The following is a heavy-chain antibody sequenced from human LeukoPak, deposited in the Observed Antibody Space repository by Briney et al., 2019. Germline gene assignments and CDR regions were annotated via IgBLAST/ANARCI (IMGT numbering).Heavy chain of an antibody. D-gene: IGHD1-26*01. V-gene: IGHV3-33*05. CDR2: ISEDGGNQ. Sequence: GGSLRLSCAASGFTFSSYGMHWVRQAPGKGLEWVAAISEDGGNQRYAASVKGRFTISRDNAKNSLYLQMNTLRAEDTAVYYCARGKGLGTTNGGYYFAYWGQGSLVIVSS. CDR3: ARGKGLGTTNGGYYFAY. J-gene: IGHJ4*02. CDR1: GFTFSSYG.